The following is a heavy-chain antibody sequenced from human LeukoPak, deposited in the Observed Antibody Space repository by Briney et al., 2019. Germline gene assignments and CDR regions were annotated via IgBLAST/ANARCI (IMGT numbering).Heavy chain of an antibody. CDR1: GFTFSNYG. D-gene: IGHD3-10*01. J-gene: IGHJ4*02. CDR2: IWYDGSNK. Sequence: GGSLRLSCAASGFTFSNYGMHWVRQAPGKGLGWVAVIWYDGSNKYYADSVKGRFTISRDNSKNTLNLQMNSLRAEDTAVYYCAGNYGPYYFDYWGQGTLVTVSS. CDR3: AGNYGPYYFDY. V-gene: IGHV3-33*01.